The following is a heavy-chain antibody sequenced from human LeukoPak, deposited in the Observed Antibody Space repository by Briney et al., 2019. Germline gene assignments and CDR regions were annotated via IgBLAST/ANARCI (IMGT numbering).Heavy chain of an antibody. CDR2: IKQDGSEK. Sequence: GGSLRLSCTASGFTLSNYWMSWVRQAPGKGLEWVANIKQDGSEKYYVDSVKGRFTISRDNAKNSLYLQMNSLRAEDTAVYYCARERFGGSSWYFYYYYYMDVWGKGTTVTISS. V-gene: IGHV3-7*01. CDR1: GFTLSNYW. J-gene: IGHJ6*03. CDR3: ARERFGGSSWYFYYYYYMDV. D-gene: IGHD6-13*01.